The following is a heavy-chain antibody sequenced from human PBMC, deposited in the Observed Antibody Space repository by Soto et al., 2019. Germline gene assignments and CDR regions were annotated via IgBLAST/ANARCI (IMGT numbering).Heavy chain of an antibody. CDR3: ARDGVAGGQDWFDP. V-gene: IGHV1-18*01. J-gene: IGHJ5*02. CDR2: ISAYNGNT. Sequence: ASVKVSCKASGGTFSSYAISWVRQAPGQGLEWMGWISAYNGNTNYAQKLQGRVTMTTDTSTSTAYMELRSLRSDDTAVYYCARDGVAGGQDWFDPWGQGTLVTVSS. D-gene: IGHD6-19*01. CDR1: GGTFSSYA.